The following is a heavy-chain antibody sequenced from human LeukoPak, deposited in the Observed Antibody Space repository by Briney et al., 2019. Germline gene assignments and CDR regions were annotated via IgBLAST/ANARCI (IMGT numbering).Heavy chain of an antibody. D-gene: IGHD6-13*01. V-gene: IGHV3-23*01. CDR3: ANEWYSSSWYGGPDY. J-gene: IGHJ4*02. Sequence: PGGSLRLSCAASGFTFSSYAMSWVRQAPGKGLEWVSAISGSGGSTYYADSVKGRFTISRDNSKNKLYLQMNSLRAEDTAVYYCANEWYSSSWYGGPDYWGQGTLVTVSS. CDR1: GFTFSSYA. CDR2: ISGSGGST.